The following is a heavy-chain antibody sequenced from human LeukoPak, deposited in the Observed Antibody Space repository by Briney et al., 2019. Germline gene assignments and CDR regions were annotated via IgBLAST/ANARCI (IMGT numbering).Heavy chain of an antibody. CDR2: ISSNGGST. J-gene: IGHJ6*04. V-gene: IGHV3-64*02. CDR1: GFTFISYA. CDR3: ARDGGYCSSTSCYEEYYYGMDV. D-gene: IGHD2-2*01. Sequence: PGGSLRLSCAASGFTFISYAMHWVRQAPGKGLEYVSAISSNGGSTYYADSVKGRFTISRDNSKNTLYLQMGSLRAEDMAVYYCARDGGYCSSTSCYEEYYYGMDVWGNGTTVTVSS.